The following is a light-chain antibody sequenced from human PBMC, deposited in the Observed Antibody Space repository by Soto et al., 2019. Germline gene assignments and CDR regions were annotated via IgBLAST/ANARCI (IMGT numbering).Light chain of an antibody. J-gene: IGLJ1*01. CDR2: EVT. CDR3: SSYTTTSTLGV. CDR1: SSDVGAYNL. V-gene: IGLV2-14*01. Sequence: QSALAQPASVSGSPGQSITISCTGTSSDVGAYNLVSWYQQYPGKAPKLMVYEVTNRPSGVSNRFSGSKSGNAASLTISGLQAEDGADYYCSSYTTTSTLGVFGTGSKVTVL.